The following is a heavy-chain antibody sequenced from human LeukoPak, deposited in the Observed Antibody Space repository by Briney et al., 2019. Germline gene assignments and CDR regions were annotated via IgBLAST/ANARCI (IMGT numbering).Heavy chain of an antibody. CDR2: ISVSGTTI. D-gene: IGHD3-9*01. CDR1: GFTFSDYE. J-gene: IGHJ4*02. V-gene: IGHV3-48*03. CDR3: ARLAVLRYFDC. Sequence: GGSLRLSCAASGFTFSDYEMNWVRQAPGKGLEWLSHISVSGTTIHYADSVKGRFTISRDNAKNSVYLQMTSLRAEDTALYYCARLAVLRYFDCWGQGTLVTVSS.